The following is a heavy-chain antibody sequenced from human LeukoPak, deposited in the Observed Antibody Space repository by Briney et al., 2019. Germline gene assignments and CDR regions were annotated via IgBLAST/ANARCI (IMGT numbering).Heavy chain of an antibody. D-gene: IGHD6-6*01. CDR1: GASISGYY. J-gene: IGHJ6*04. CDR2: IYNSGST. CDR3: ARFTYTTRPSDV. Sequence: SQTLSLTCPVSGASISGYYWSCIRQPPGQTLEWIGYIYNSGSTNYNASLQSRVTMSVDTCMNQFSLRLSSVTAADTAIYYCARFTYTTRPSDVWGKGTTVTVSS. V-gene: IGHV4-4*08.